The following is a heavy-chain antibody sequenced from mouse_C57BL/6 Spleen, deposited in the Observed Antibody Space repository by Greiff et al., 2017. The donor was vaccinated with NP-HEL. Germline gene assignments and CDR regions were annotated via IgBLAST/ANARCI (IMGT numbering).Heavy chain of an antibody. Sequence: VQLQQSGAELVRPGASVKLSCKASGYTFTDYYINWVKQRPGQGLEWIARIYPGSGNTYYNEKFKGKATLTAEKSSSTAYMQLSSLTSEDSAVYFCAGYYGNYEGYFDVWGTGTTVTVSS. CDR1: GYTFTDYY. V-gene: IGHV1-76*01. CDR3: AGYYGNYEGYFDV. J-gene: IGHJ1*03. CDR2: IYPGSGNT. D-gene: IGHD2-1*01.